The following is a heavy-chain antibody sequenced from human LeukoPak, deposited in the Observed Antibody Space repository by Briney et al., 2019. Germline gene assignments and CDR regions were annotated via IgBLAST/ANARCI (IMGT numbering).Heavy chain of an antibody. V-gene: IGHV4-61*08. CDR2: IYYSGST. Sequence: SETLSLTCTVSGGSISSGDYYWSWIRQPPGKGLEWIGYIYYSGSTNYNPSLKSRVTISVDTSKNQFSLKLSSVTAADTAVYYCARDPGPAAPDYYYYYGMDVWGQGTTVTVSS. J-gene: IGHJ6*02. D-gene: IGHD2-2*01. CDR3: ARDPGPAAPDYYYYYGMDV. CDR1: GGSISSGDYY.